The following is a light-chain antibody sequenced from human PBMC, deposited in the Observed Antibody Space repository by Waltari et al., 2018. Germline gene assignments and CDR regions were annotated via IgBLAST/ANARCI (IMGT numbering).Light chain of an antibody. J-gene: IGLJ3*02. V-gene: IGLV1-47*01. CDR1: SSNIGHNY. CDR2: SNN. CDR3: ATWDDSLRMV. Sequence: QSVLSQPPSASGTPGQRATISCSGSSSNIGHNYVYWYQQPPGTAPKLLIYSNNQRPSGVPDRFSGSKSGTSASLAINGLRSEDEADYYCATWDDSLRMVFGGGTELTVL.